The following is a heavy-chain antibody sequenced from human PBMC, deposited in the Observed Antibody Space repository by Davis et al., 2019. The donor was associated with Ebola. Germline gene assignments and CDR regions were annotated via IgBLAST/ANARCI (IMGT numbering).Heavy chain of an antibody. CDR1: GYTFTSYA. J-gene: IGHJ4*02. CDR2: INAGNGNT. D-gene: IGHD3-10*01. Sequence: AASVKVSCKASGYTFTSYAMHWVRQAPGQRIEWMGWINAGNGNTKYSQKFQGRVTITRDTSASTAYMELSSLRSEDTAVYYCARGYYYGSGSPYDYWGQGTLVTVSS. CDR3: ARGYYYGSGSPYDY. V-gene: IGHV1-3*01.